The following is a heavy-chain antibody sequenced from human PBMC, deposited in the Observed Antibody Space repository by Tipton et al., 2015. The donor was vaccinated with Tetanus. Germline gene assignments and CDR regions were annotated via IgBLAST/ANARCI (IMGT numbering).Heavy chain of an antibody. Sequence: SLRLSCVASGFTFSNYGMSWVRQAPGKGLEWVSSISGSGVQTHYSDSVKGRFTISRDNSKNTVYMQMNSLGAGDTAVYYCASGSTLDYWGQGTLVTVSS. D-gene: IGHD6-25*01. V-gene: IGHV3-23*01. CDR3: ASGSTLDY. J-gene: IGHJ4*02. CDR1: GFTFSNYG. CDR2: ISGSGVQT.